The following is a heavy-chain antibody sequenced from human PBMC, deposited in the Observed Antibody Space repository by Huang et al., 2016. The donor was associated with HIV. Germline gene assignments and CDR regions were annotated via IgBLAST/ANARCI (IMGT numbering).Heavy chain of an antibody. J-gene: IGHJ4*02. CDR2: MKISVDGVTT. V-gene: IGHV3-15*01. D-gene: IGHD2-15*01. CDR1: GFSFSTVW. CDR3: TTWISTAAGGN. Sequence: EVQLIESGGGLVKPGSYLRLSCEGSGFSFSTVWMSWVRQTPVKGLDVVALMKISVDGVTTDYAAPVRGRYIISRDDSKNRMDLQMHDLKAADTAVYYCTTWISTAAGGNWGQGTLVTVSS.